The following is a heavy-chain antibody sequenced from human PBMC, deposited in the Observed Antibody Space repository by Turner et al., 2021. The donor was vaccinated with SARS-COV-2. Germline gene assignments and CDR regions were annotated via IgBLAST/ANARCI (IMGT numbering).Heavy chain of an antibody. CDR2: VVPMMRSV. CDR3: ARAGRVDGFYGGLDY. Sequence: QVQLVQSGEEVKNPGSTVKVSCKASGGTFSSYDFSWVRQPPTQGLEWLGGVVPMMRSVKYAQKFHGRLTITADESTSTVHMELTNLRSEDTAVYFCARAGRVDGFYGGLDYWGRGTLVTVSS. D-gene: IGHD2-8*02. V-gene: IGHV1-69*01. CDR1: GGTFSSYD. J-gene: IGHJ4*02.